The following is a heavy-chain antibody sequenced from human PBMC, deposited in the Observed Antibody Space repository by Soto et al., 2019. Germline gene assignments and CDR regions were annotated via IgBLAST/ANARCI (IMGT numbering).Heavy chain of an antibody. D-gene: IGHD2-21*01. CDR1: GGTFSSYA. V-gene: IGHV1-69*01. CDR3: ARPTSIVVVSYHYYYGMDV. J-gene: IGHJ6*02. CDR2: IIPIFGTA. Sequence: QVQLVQSGAKVKKPGSSVKVSCKASGGTFSSYAISWVRQAPGQGLEWMGGIIPIFGTANYAQKFQGRVTITADESTSTAYMELSSLRSEDTAVYYCARPTSIVVVSYHYYYGMDVWGQGTTVTVSS.